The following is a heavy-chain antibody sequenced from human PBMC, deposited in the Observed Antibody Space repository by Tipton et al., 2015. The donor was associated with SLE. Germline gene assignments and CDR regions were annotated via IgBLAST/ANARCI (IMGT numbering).Heavy chain of an antibody. D-gene: IGHD4/OR15-4a*01. CDR3: ARSLPPMVTH. CDR2: IYYSGST. J-gene: IGHJ4*02. Sequence: TLSLTCTVSGGSISSSSYYWGWIRQPPGKGLEWIGSIYYSGSTYYNPSLKSRVSISVDTSKNQFSLKLSSVTAADTAIYYCARSLPPMVTHWGQGTLVTVSS. V-gene: IGHV4-39*07. CDR1: GGSISSSSYY.